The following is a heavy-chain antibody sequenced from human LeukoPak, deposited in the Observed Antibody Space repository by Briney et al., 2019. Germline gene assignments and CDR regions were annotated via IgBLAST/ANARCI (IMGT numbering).Heavy chain of an antibody. CDR2: MNPNSGNT. D-gene: IGHD3-10*01. Sequence: ASVKVSCKASGYTFTSYDINWVRQATGQRLEWMGWMNPNSGNTGYAQRFQGRVTMTRNTSISTAYMELSSLRSEDTAVYYCARGRVVRGVIYYFDYWGQGTLVTVSS. CDR3: ARGRVVRGVIYYFDY. CDR1: GYTFTSYD. V-gene: IGHV1-8*01. J-gene: IGHJ4*02.